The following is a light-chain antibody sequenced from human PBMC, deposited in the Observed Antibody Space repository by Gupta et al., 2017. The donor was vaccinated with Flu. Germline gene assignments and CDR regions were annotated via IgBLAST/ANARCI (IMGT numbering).Light chain of an antibody. J-gene: IGLJ3*02. CDR1: SSNIGAGYD. CDR3: QSYDSSLSEV. V-gene: IGLV1-40*01. CDR2: GNS. Sequence: QSVLPQPPSASGAPGQGVTISCTGSSSNIGAGYDVHWYQQLPGTAPKLLIYGNSNRPSGVSDRFSGSKSGTSASLAITGLQAEDEADYYCQSYDSSLSEVFGGGTKLTVL.